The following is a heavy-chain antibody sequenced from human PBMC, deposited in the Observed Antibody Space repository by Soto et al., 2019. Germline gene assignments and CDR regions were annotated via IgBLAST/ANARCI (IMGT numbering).Heavy chain of an antibody. CDR2: ISYDGSNK. Sequence: QVQLVESGGGVVQPGRSLRLSCAASGFTFSSYAMHWVRQAPGKGLEWVAVISYDGSNKYYADSVKGRFTISRDNSKNTLYLQMNSLRADDTAVYYCASFEYSGSYSRPDYWGQGTLVTVSS. CDR3: ASFEYSGSYSRPDY. J-gene: IGHJ4*02. CDR1: GFTFSSYA. D-gene: IGHD1-26*01. V-gene: IGHV3-30-3*01.